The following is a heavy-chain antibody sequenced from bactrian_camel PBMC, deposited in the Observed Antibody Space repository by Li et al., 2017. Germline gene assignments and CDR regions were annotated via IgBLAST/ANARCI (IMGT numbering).Heavy chain of an antibody. CDR1: GSIYNDNC. D-gene: IGHD2*01. CDR2: TYTGLGRA. V-gene: IGHV3S54*01. CDR3: AAFCSGGYWSFKY. J-gene: IGHJ4*01. Sequence: HVQLVESGGGSVQAGGSRRLSCTPSGSIYNDNCMGWIRQAPGMEREAVAATYTGLGRARYADSVLGRFTISKDNARKTLYLQMNSLKPEDTAMYYCAAFCSGGYWSFKYWGQGTQVTVS.